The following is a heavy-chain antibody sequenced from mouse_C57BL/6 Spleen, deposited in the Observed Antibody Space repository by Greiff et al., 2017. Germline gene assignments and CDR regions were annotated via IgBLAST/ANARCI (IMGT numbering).Heavy chain of an antibody. Sequence: QVQLKQPGAELVKPGASVKLSCKASGYTFTSYWMHWVKQRPGRGLEWIGRIDPNSGGTKYNEKFKSKATLTVDKPSSTAYMQLSSRTSEDSAVYYCARSDDGYYVKFAYWGQGTLVTVSA. CDR1: GYTFTSYW. D-gene: IGHD2-3*01. V-gene: IGHV1-72*01. CDR2: IDPNSGGT. J-gene: IGHJ3*01. CDR3: ARSDDGYYVKFAY.